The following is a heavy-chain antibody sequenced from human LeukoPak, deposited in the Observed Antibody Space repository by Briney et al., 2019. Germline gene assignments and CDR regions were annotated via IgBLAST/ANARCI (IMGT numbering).Heavy chain of an antibody. CDR1: GYTFTSYG. J-gene: IGHJ6*02. V-gene: IGHV1-18*01. Sequence: ASVKVSCKASGYTFTSYGISWVRQAPGHGLEWMGWISAYNGNTNYAQKLQGRVTMTTDTSTSTAYMELRSLRSDDTAVYYRARVGARYYYYYGMDVWGQGTTVTVSS. CDR2: ISAYNGNT. D-gene: IGHD1-26*01. CDR3: ARVGARYYYYYGMDV.